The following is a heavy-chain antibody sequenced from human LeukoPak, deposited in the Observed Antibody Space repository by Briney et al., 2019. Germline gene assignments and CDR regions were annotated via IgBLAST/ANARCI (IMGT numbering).Heavy chain of an antibody. CDR3: ARIEYSSSSGRGTKTFDY. CDR1: GGSISSSNW. D-gene: IGHD6-6*01. CDR2: IYHSGST. Sequence: SGTLSLTCAVSGGSISSSNWWSWVRQPPGKGLEWIGEIYHSGSTNYNPSLKSRVTISVDRSKNQFSLKLSSVTAADTAVYYCARIEYSSSSGRGTKTFDYWGQGTLVTVSS. J-gene: IGHJ4*02. V-gene: IGHV4-4*02.